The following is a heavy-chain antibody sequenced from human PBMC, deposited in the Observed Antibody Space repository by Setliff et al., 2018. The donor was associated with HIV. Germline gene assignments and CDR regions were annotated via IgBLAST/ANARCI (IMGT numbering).Heavy chain of an antibody. V-gene: IGHV3-30*02. CDR3: AKDLESSGWYRGYIDY. Sequence: GGSLRLSCATSGFTLSTYGMHWVRQAPGKGLEWVARVHYNGNDKFYADFVKGRFTISRDNSKYTLYLQMNSLRPEDTAVYYCAKDLESSGWYRGYIDYWGQGTLVTVSS. D-gene: IGHD6-19*01. CDR1: GFTLSTYG. J-gene: IGHJ4*02. CDR2: VHYNGNDK.